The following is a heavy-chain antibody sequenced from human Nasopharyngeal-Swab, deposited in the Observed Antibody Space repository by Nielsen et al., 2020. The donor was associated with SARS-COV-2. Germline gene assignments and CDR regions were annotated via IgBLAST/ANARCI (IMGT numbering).Heavy chain of an antibody. CDR2: ISWNSNNI. V-gene: IGHV3-9*01. D-gene: IGHD3-22*01. Sequence: SLKISCAASGFIFDYYAMHWVRQAPGKGLEWVSGISWNSNNIAYADSVKGRFTISRDNARNSLYLQMNSLRAEDTAFYYCAKDIFCATMSCSTSGFDPWGQGTLVTVSS. CDR1: GFIFDYYA. J-gene: IGHJ5*02. CDR3: AKDIFCATMSCSTSGFDP.